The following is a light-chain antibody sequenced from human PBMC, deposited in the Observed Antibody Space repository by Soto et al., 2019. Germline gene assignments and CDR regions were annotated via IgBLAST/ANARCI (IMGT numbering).Light chain of an antibody. J-gene: IGLJ1*01. CDR1: SSDVGAYDY. CDR2: EVR. V-gene: IGLV2-14*01. CDR3: SSYTISSTRFYV. Sequence: QSVLTQPASVSGSPGQSITISCTGTSSDVGAYDYVSWYQQHPGKAPKLMIYEVRNRPSGVSSRFSGSKSGNTASLTISGRQAEDEADYYCSSYTISSTRFYVFGTGTKLTVL.